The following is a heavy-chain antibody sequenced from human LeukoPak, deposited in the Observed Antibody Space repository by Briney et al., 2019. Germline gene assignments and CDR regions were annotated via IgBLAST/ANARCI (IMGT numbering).Heavy chain of an antibody. Sequence: QPGGSLRLSCAASGFTFSSYAMRWVRQAPGKGLEWVAVISYDGSNKYYADSVKGRFTISRDNSKNTLYLQMNSLRAEDTAVYYCARVYETNGYLYWGQGSLVTVSS. CDR3: ARVYETNGYLY. J-gene: IGHJ4*02. V-gene: IGHV3-30-3*01. CDR2: ISYDGSNK. D-gene: IGHD3-22*01. CDR1: GFTFSSYA.